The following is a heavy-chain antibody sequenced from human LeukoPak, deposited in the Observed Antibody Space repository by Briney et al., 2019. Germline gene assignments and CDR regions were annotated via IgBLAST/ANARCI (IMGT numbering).Heavy chain of an antibody. V-gene: IGHV3-23*01. CDR3: AKIRDCGGKYFDY. CDR1: GFTFSSYA. D-gene: IGHD4-23*01. J-gene: IGHJ4*02. CDR2: ISGSGGST. Sequence: GGSLGLSCAASGFTFSSYAMSWVRQAPGKGLEWVSAISGSGGSTYYADSVKGRFTISRDNSKNTLYLQMNSLRAEDTAVYYCAKIRDCGGKYFDYWGQGTLVTVSS.